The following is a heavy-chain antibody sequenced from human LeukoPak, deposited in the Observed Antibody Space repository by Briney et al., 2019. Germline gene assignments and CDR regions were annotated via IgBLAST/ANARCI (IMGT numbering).Heavy chain of an antibody. D-gene: IGHD5-12*01. CDR2: INPNNGGT. J-gene: IGHJ4*02. Sequence: ASVKVSCKASGYTFTGYYIHWVRQAPGQGLEWMGWINPNNGGTNYAQKFQGRVTMTRDTSISTAYMELNRLTSDDTAVYYCARDKHTGYETFDYWGRGTPVTVSS. CDR1: GYTFTGYY. V-gene: IGHV1-2*02. CDR3: ARDKHTGYETFDY.